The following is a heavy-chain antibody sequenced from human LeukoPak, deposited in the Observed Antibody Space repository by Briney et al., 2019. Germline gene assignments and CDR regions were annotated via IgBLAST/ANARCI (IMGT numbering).Heavy chain of an antibody. J-gene: IGHJ4*02. CDR1: GFTFSSYW. CDR3: AKGRGYSYGQIDY. V-gene: IGHV3-74*01. D-gene: IGHD5-18*01. CDR2: INSDGSST. Sequence: GGSLRLSXAASGFTFSSYWMHWVRQAPGKGLVWVSRINSDGSSTSYADSVKGRFTISRDNAKNTLYLQMNSLRAEDTAVYYCAKGRGYSYGQIDYWGQGTLVTVSS.